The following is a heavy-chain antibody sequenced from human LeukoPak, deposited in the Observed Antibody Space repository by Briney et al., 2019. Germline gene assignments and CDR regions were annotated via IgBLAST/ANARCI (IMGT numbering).Heavy chain of an antibody. CDR1: GNSISSFF. Sequence: SETLSLTCTVSGNSISSFFWSWIRQPPGKGLEWIGSMHYSGDSKYNPSLKSRVTISVDTSKNQFSLKLSSVTAADTAVYYCARGVLGFSSGHYNDYWGQGTLVTVSS. CDR2: MHYSGDS. V-gene: IGHV4-59*12. CDR3: ARGVLGFSSGHYNDY. J-gene: IGHJ4*01. D-gene: IGHD6-19*01.